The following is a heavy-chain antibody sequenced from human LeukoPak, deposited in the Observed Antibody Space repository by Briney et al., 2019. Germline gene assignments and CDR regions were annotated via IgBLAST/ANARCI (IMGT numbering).Heavy chain of an antibody. CDR3: ARVGNYDFWSGYYTGIEWFDP. J-gene: IGHJ5*02. Sequence: SQTLSLTCAISGDSVSSNSAAWNWIRQSPSRGLEWLGRTCYRSKWYNDYAVSVKSRITINPDTSKNQFSLQLNSVTPEDTAVYYCARVGNYDFWSGYYTGIEWFDPWGQGTLVTVSS. CDR2: TCYRSKWYN. V-gene: IGHV6-1*01. D-gene: IGHD3-3*01. CDR1: GDSVSSNSAA.